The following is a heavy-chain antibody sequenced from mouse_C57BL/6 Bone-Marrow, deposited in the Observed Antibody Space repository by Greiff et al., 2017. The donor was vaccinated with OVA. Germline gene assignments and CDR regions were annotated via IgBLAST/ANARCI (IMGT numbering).Heavy chain of an antibody. D-gene: IGHD2-3*01. CDR3: ARDGYCVDY. CDR2: IVPEDGET. V-gene: IGHV14-2*01. J-gene: IGHJ2*01. Sequence: EVQLKQSGAELVKPGASVKFSCKASGFNFNDYYMHWVKQRPEQGLEWIGRIVPEDGETKYAPNFQGKATITADTSSNPAYLQLSSLTSEDTAVYYCARDGYCVDYWGQGTTLTVTA. CDR1: GFNFNDYY.